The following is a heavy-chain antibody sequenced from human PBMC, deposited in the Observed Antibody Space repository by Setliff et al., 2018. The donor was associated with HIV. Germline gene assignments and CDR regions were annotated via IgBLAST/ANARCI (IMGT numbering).Heavy chain of an antibody. CDR2: IYYTGNT. D-gene: IGHD2-2*01. CDR1: GGSVGSSSYY. Sequence: SETLSLTCTVSGGSVGSSSYYWAWIRQPPGTGLEWIGSIYYTGNTKYNPSLESRVTFSIDTSENQFSLRLASVTAADTAIYYCARDDSIVLVPAIMRGDGFDFWGQGRMVTVS. J-gene: IGHJ3*01. CDR3: ARDDSIVLVPAIMRGDGFDF. V-gene: IGHV4-39*07.